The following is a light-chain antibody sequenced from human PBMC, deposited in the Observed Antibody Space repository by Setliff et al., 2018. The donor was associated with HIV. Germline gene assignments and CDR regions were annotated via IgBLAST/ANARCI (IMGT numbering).Light chain of an antibody. CDR3: CSFTSSNTYV. J-gene: IGLJ1*01. V-gene: IGLV2-14*01. CDR1: SRDVGGGQNY. CDR2: EVN. Sequence: QSALAQPASVSGSPGQSITISCTGTSRDVGGGQNYVSWYQHFPGKAPKLVIYEVNKRPSGISNRFSGSKSGNTASLTISGLQVEDESDYYCCSFTSSNTYVFGSGTKV.